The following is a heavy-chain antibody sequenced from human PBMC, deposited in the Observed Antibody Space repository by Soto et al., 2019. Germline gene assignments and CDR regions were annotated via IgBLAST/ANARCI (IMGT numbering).Heavy chain of an antibody. J-gene: IGHJ5*02. D-gene: IGHD6-6*01. CDR2: ISSNGGST. CDR1: GFTFSSYA. CDR3: AKDRAEYSSSSWFDP. V-gene: IGHV3-64*04. Sequence: GGSLRLSCSASGFTFSSYAMHWVRQAPGKGLEYVSAISSNGGSTYYADSVKGRFTISRDNSKNTLYLQMNSLRAEDTAVYYCAKDRAEYSSSSWFDPWGQGTLVTVSS.